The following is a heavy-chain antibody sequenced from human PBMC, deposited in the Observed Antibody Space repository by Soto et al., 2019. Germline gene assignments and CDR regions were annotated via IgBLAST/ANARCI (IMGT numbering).Heavy chain of an antibody. CDR2: IKRDGSEI. J-gene: IGHJ2*01. D-gene: IGHD2-8*01. CDR3: ARVDVVLLVYAMPPWYFDL. CDR1: GFTFSYYW. V-gene: IGHV3-7*01. Sequence: EVQLVESGGGLVQPGGSLRLSCAASGFTFSYYWMSWVRQAPGKGLEWVANIKRDGSEISYVDSVKGRLTISRDNGKNSLYLQMNSLRAEDTAVYFRARVDVVLLVYAMPPWYFDLWGRGTLVTVSS.